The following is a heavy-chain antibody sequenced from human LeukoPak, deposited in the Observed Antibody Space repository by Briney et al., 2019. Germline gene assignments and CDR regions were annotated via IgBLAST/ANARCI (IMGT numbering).Heavy chain of an antibody. CDR2: IYYSGST. J-gene: IGHJ3*02. D-gene: IGHD6-19*01. V-gene: IGHV4-39*07. Sequence: SETLSLTCTVSGDSISGSSYYWGWIRQPPGKGLEWIGYIYYSGSTYYNPYSPSLTSRVTMSVDTSKNQLSLKLDSVTEIDTAMYYCARNQAVAANRGAFDIWGQGTMVTVSS. CDR3: ARNQAVAANRGAFDI. CDR1: GDSISGSSYY.